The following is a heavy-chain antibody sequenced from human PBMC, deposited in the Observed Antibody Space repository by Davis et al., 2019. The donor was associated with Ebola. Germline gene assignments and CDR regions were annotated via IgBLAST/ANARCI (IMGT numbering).Heavy chain of an antibody. V-gene: IGHV3-23*01. CDR1: GFVFSSYV. Sequence: GGSLRLSCAASGFVFSSYVMSWVRRAPGKGLEWVSTLGNIADTSYADSVKGRVTISRDNSKNTLYLQMNSMRVEDKAIYYCAKDTSNVWFDVWGQGTMVTVSS. J-gene: IGHJ3*01. CDR2: LGNIADT. D-gene: IGHD6-19*01. CDR3: AKDTSNVWFDV.